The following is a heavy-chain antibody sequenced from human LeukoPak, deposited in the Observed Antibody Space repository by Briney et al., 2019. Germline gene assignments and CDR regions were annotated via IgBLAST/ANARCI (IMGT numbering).Heavy chain of an antibody. CDR2: IIPISGTA. CDR3: ARTWTEPRNMDV. J-gene: IGHJ6*03. CDR1: GDTLSGYG. D-gene: IGHD1-14*01. V-gene: IGHV1-69*13. Sequence: SVKVSCTASGDTLSGYGISWVRQAPGQGLEWMGGIIPISGTANYAQMFRDRVTITADESTSTAYMELSSLRSEDTAVYYCARTWTEPRNMDVWGKGTTVTVSS.